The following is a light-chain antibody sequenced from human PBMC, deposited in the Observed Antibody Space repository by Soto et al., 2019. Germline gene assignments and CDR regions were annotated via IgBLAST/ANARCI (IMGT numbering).Light chain of an antibody. V-gene: IGKV3-11*01. CDR2: DAS. CDR3: QQRVNWPPT. CDR1: QSVSGY. J-gene: IGKJ4*01. Sequence: ESVLRQSPASQTVSPCDRATLSFRAGQSVSGYVAWYQQKPGLSPRLLFFDASSRATGVPARFSAGGSGTDFTLIISSLEPEDFAVYYCQQRVNWPPTFGGGTKVDIK.